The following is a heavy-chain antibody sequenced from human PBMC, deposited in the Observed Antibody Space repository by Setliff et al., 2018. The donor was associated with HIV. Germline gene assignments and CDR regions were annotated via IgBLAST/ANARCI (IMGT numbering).Heavy chain of an antibody. Sequence: ASVKVSCKASGHTSTTDDINWVRQATGQGIEWMGWIKPNSGNTGYAQKFKGRFTMTRNTSMGTDYMELISLTYEDTAVYYCARGTYHYDRRGFGEYFYFTDVWGKGTTVTVSS. CDR3: ARGTYHYDRRGFGEYFYFTDV. D-gene: IGHD3-22*01. CDR1: GHTSTTDD. CDR2: IKPNSGNT. V-gene: IGHV1-8*01. J-gene: IGHJ6*03.